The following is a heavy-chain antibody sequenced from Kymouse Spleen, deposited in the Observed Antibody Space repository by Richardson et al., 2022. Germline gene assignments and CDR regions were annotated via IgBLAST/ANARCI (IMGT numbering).Heavy chain of an antibody. J-gene: IGHJ5*02. Sequence: QLQLQESGPGLVKPSETLSLTCTVSGGSISSSSYYWGWIRQPPGKGLEWIGSIYYSGSTYYNPSLKSRVTISVDTSKNQFSLKLSSVTAADTAVYYCARRDYDILTGSVSLDPWGQGTLVTVSS. CDR2: IYYSGST. CDR1: GGSISSSSYY. V-gene: IGHV4-39*01. D-gene: IGHD3-9*01. CDR3: ARRDYDILTGSVSLDP.